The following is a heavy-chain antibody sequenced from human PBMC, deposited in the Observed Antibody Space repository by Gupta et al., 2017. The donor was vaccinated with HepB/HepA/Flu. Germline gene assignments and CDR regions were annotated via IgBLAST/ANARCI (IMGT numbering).Heavy chain of an antibody. CDR1: GFTFHAYA. CDR3: ARVEYRSSSAPFDF. V-gene: IGHV3-43*02. D-gene: IGHD6-6*01. J-gene: IGHJ4*02. Sequence: VQLVESGGAVVQPGASLTLSGAASGFTFHAYAMHLVRQAPGKGLEWVCFISGGGGSTYYADSVKGRFTISRNNSINSLHLQMNSLRTEDTALYYCARVEYRSSSAPFDFCGQGTLVTVSS. CDR2: ISGGGGST.